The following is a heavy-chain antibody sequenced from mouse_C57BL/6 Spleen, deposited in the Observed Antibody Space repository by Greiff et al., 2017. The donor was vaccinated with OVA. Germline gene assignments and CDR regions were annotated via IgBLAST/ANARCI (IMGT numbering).Heavy chain of an antibody. CDR1: GFSLTSYA. J-gene: IGHJ2*01. Sequence: VQLQQSGPGLVAPSQSLSITCTVSGFSLTSYAISWVRQPPGKGLEWLGVIWTGGGTNYNSALKSRLSISKDNSKSQVFLKMNSLQTDDTARYYCARKVSSGYGYYFDYWGQGTTLTVSS. CDR3: ARKVSSGYGYYFDY. D-gene: IGHD3-2*02. V-gene: IGHV2-9-1*01. CDR2: IWTGGGT.